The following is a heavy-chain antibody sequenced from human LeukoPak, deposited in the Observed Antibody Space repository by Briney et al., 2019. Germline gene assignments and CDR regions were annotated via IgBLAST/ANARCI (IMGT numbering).Heavy chain of an antibody. CDR3: AKDAQVYSTYDWRWFDP. D-gene: IGHD4-11*01. Sequence: GGSLRLSCAVSGFTFSSYGMHWVRQAPGKGLEWVTFIRSDGSNKYHADSVKGRFTISRDNSKNTLYLQMNSLRAEDTAIYYCAKDAQVYSTYDWRWFDPWGQGTLVTVSS. CDR1: GFTFSSYG. J-gene: IGHJ5*02. CDR2: IRSDGSNK. V-gene: IGHV3-30*02.